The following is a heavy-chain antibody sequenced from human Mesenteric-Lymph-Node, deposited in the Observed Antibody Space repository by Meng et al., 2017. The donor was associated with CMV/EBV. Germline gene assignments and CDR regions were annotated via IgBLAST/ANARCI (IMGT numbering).Heavy chain of an antibody. J-gene: IGHJ4*02. CDR1: GGTFRSYA. D-gene: IGHD3-3*01. CDR2: IIPIFGTA. V-gene: IGHV1-69*05. Sequence: SGGTFRSYAISWVRQAPGQGLEWMGGIIPIFGTANYAQKFQGRVTITTDESTSTAYMELSSLRSEDTAVYYCATLPRYDFWSGSYDYWGQGTLVTVSS. CDR3: ATLPRYDFWSGSYDY.